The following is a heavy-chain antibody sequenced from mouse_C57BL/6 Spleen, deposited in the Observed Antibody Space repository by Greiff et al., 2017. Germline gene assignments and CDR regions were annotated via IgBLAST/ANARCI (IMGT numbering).Heavy chain of an antibody. CDR1: GYTFTSYW. Sequence: VQLQQPGAELVRPGSSVKLSCKASGYTFTSYWMDWVKQRPGQGLAWIGNIYPSDSETHYNQKFKDKATLPVDKSSSTAYMQLSSLTSEDSAVYDCARGLGDYYGWYFDVWGTGTTVTVSS. D-gene: IGHD1-1*01. CDR2: IYPSDSET. J-gene: IGHJ1*03. CDR3: ARGLGDYYGWYFDV. V-gene: IGHV1-61*01.